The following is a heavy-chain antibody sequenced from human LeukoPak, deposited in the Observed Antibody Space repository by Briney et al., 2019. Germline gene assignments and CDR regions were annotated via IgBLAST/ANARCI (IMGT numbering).Heavy chain of an antibody. D-gene: IGHD5-24*01. CDR1: GGSISSDSHY. J-gene: IGHJ4*02. CDR2: MYSSGSP. CDR3: ARGRDGWGFDY. Sequence: SQTLSLTCTVFGGSISSDSHYWGWIRQPAGKGLEWIGRMYSSGSPDYNPSLKSRVIISVDTSKSQSSLRLSSVTAADTAVYYCARGRDGWGFDYWGQGTLVTVSS. V-gene: IGHV4-61*02.